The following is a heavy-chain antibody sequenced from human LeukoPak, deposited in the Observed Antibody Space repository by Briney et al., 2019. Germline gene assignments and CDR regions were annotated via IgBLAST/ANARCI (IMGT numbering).Heavy chain of an antibody. Sequence: GGSLRLSCAASGFTFSSYSMNWVRQAPGKGLEWVAVISYDGSNKYYADSVKGRFTISRDNSKNTLYLQMNSLRAEDTAVYYCAKEYYDFWSGYPNDAFDIWGQGTMVTVSS. D-gene: IGHD3-3*01. CDR3: AKEYYDFWSGYPNDAFDI. J-gene: IGHJ3*02. CDR2: ISYDGSNK. V-gene: IGHV3-30*18. CDR1: GFTFSSYS.